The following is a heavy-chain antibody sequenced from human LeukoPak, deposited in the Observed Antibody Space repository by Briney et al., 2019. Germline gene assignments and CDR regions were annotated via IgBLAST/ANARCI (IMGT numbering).Heavy chain of an antibody. D-gene: IGHD6-13*01. Sequence: GESLKISCKGSGYSFTSYWIGWVRQMPGKGLEWMGIIYPGDSDTRYSPSFQGQVTIPADKSISTAYLQWSSLKASDTAMYYCARIGKYSSSRERAFDIWGQGTMVTVSS. J-gene: IGHJ3*02. CDR2: IYPGDSDT. CDR3: ARIGKYSSSRERAFDI. CDR1: GYSFTSYW. V-gene: IGHV5-51*01.